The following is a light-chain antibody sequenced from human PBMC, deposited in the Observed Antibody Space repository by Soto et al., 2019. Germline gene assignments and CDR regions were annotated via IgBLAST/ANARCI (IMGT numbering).Light chain of an antibody. CDR2: GAS. CDR1: QSVTDNY. J-gene: IGKJ2*01. V-gene: IGKV3-20*01. CDR3: HQYGGSPVYT. Sequence: EIVLTQSPGTLSLSPGERATLSCRASQSVTDNYLAWYQHKPGQAPRLLIYGASSRATGIPDRFSGSGSGTDFTLTISRLEPEDFAVYYCHQYGGSPVYTFGQETKLEIK.